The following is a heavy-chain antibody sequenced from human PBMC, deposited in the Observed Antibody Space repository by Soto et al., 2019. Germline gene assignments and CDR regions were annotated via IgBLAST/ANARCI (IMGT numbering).Heavy chain of an antibody. Sequence: GGSLRLSCAASGFTFSDYYMSWIRQAPGKGLEWVSYISSSSSYTNYADSVKGRFTISRDNAKNSLYLQMNSLRAEDTAVYYCARGGRYDSSGYYYFDYWGQGTLVTVSS. D-gene: IGHD3-22*01. J-gene: IGHJ4*02. CDR2: ISSSSSYT. CDR1: GFTFSDYY. V-gene: IGHV3-11*06. CDR3: ARGGRYDSSGYYYFDY.